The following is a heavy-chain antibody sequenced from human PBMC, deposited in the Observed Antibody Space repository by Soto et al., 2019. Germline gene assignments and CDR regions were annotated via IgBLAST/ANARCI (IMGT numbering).Heavy chain of an antibody. Sequence: QVQLVESGGGVVQPGRSLRLSCAASGFTFSSYAMYWVRQAPGKGLEWVAVISYDGSNKYYADSVKGRFTISRDNSKNTLYLQMNSLRAEDTAVYYCARVRGIAAAGTKSYYYYGMDVWGQGTTVTVSS. CDR3: ARVRGIAAAGTKSYYYYGMDV. CDR2: ISYDGSNK. V-gene: IGHV3-30-3*01. CDR1: GFTFSSYA. J-gene: IGHJ6*02. D-gene: IGHD6-13*01.